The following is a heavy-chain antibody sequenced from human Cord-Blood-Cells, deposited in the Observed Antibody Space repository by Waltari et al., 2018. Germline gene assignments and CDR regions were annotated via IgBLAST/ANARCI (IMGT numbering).Heavy chain of an antibody. J-gene: IGHJ4*02. CDR2: IWYDGSNK. CDR3: ARAQWNVDTAMVFDY. Sequence: GKGLEWVAVIWYDGSNKYYADSVKGRFTISRDNSKNTLYLQMNSPRAEDTAVYYCARAQWNVDTAMVFDYWGQGTRVTVSS. V-gene: IGHV3-33*01. D-gene: IGHD5-18*01.